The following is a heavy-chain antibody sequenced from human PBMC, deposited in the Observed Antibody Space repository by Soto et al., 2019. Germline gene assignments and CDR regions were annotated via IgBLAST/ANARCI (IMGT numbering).Heavy chain of an antibody. CDR3: SNVWVRYSESYPE. CDR1: GFTFSSYA. J-gene: IGHJ4*02. Sequence: GESLTLSCAASGFTFSSYAMSWVRQAPGKGLEWVSAISGSGGSTYYADSVKRRFTISRDNSKNTLYLQMNTLRAEATAVYYCSNVWVRYSESYPEWGQGTLVTVSS. V-gene: IGHV3-23*01. D-gene: IGHD1-26*01. CDR2: ISGSGGST.